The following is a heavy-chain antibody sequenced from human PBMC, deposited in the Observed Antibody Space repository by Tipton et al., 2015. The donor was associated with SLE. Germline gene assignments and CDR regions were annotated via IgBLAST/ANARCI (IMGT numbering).Heavy chain of an antibody. J-gene: IGHJ4*02. D-gene: IGHD1-26*01. CDR3: AREKSGSSIDY. CDR2: IYYSGST. CDR1: GGSISSYY. Sequence: TLSLTCTVFGGSISSYYWSWIRQPPGKGLEGIGYIYYSGSTSYNPSLKSRVTMSVDTSKNQFSLKMSSVTAADTAVYYCAREKSGSSIDYWGQGTLVTVSS. V-gene: IGHV4-59*01.